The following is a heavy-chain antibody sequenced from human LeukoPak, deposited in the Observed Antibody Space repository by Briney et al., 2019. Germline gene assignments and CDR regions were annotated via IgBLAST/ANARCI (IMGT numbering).Heavy chain of an antibody. CDR2: IYKTGST. Sequence: SETLSLTCTVSGGSISSGSYYWNWIRQPAGKGLEWIGRIYKTGSTNYNPSLKSRVTISVDTSKNQFSLKLSSVTAADTAVYYCAREGLNMVRGIIPKEAWGWFDPWGQGTLVTVSS. V-gene: IGHV4-61*02. CDR3: AREGLNMVRGIIPKEAWGWFDP. D-gene: IGHD3-10*01. J-gene: IGHJ5*02. CDR1: GGSISSGSYY.